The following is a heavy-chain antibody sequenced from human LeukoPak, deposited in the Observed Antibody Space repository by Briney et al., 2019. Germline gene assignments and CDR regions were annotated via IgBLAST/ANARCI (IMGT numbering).Heavy chain of an antibody. J-gene: IGHJ4*02. D-gene: IGHD6-13*01. CDR1: GGSFSGYY. CDR2: INHSGST. V-gene: IGHV4-34*01. Sequence: PSETLSLTCAVYGGSFSGYYWSWIRQPPGKGLEWIGEINHSGSTNYNPSLKSRVTISVDTSKNQFSLKLSSVTAADTAVYYCARGSGWYRPLDYWGQGTLVTVSS. CDR3: ARGSGWYRPLDY.